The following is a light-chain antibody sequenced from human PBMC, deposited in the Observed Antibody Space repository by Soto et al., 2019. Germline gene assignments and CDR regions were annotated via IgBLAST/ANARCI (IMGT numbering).Light chain of an antibody. J-gene: IGLJ3*02. CDR2: EVS. CDR3: SSYTTTTWV. CDR1: SSDVGGYNY. V-gene: IGLV2-14*01. Sequence: QSALTQPASVSGSPGQSITISCTGTSSDVGGYNYVSWYQQHPGKAPQLMIYEVSNRPSGVSNRFSGSKSGNTASLTISGLQAEDEGDYFCSSYTTTTWVFGGGTKVTV.